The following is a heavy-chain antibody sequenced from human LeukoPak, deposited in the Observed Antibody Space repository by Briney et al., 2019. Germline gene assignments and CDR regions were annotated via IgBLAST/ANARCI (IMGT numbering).Heavy chain of an antibody. J-gene: IGHJ6*03. Sequence: SVKVSCKASGGTFSSYAISWVRQAPGQGLEWMGGINPIFGTANYAQKFQGRVTITTDESTSTAYMELSSLRSEDTAVYYCAAALRYCSSTSCYMDHYYYMDVWGKGTTVTVSS. CDR2: INPIFGTA. D-gene: IGHD2-2*02. CDR1: GGTFSSYA. CDR3: AAALRYCSSTSCYMDHYYYMDV. V-gene: IGHV1-69*05.